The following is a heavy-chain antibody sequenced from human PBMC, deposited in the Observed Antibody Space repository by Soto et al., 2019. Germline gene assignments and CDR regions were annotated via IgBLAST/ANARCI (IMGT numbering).Heavy chain of an antibody. CDR3: AKSRSSSFYYYSYGMGG. J-gene: IGHJ6*02. CDR1: VFTVSSNY. CDR2: IYSSGST. D-gene: IGHD6-6*01. V-gene: IGHV3-53*01. Sequence: PGGSLRLSCSASVFTVSSNYMSWVRQAPGKGLEWVSVIYSSGSTYYADSVKGRFTISRDNSKNTLYLQMNSLRAEDTAVYYCAKSRSSSFYYYSYGMGGWGQGSTVTVYS.